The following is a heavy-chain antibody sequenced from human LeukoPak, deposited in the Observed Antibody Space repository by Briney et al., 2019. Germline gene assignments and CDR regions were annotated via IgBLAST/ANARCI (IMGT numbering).Heavy chain of an antibody. V-gene: IGHV1-18*01. CDR1: GYTFTSYG. CDR2: FSAYNGNT. Sequence: GASVKVSCKASGYTFTSYGIIWVRQAPGHGLEWMGWFSAYNGNTNYAQKLQGRVTMTTDTSTSTAYMELRSLRSDDTAVYYCARMYYYGSGSYYIYYFDYWGQGTLVTVSS. CDR3: ARMYYYGSGSYYIYYFDY. J-gene: IGHJ4*02. D-gene: IGHD3-10*01.